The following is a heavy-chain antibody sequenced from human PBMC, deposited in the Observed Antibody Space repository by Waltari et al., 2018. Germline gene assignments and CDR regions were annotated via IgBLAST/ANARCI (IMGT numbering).Heavy chain of an antibody. CDR3: ARDGGGHSYGFGYFDY. Sequence: QVQLVQSGAEVKKPGSWVTVPCKAPGGTFNSYARSWVSQYPGQGLEWMEGISPNFGTANYAQKSQGGVTITADESTSTAYMELSSLGSEDTAVYYCARDGGGHSYGFGYFDYWGQGTLVTVSS. V-gene: IGHV1-69*12. D-gene: IGHD5-18*01. CDR1: GGTFNSYA. CDR2: ISPNFGTA. J-gene: IGHJ4*02.